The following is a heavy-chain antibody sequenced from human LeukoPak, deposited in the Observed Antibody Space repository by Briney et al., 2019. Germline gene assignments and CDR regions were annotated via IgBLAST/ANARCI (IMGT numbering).Heavy chain of an antibody. D-gene: IGHD3-10*01. CDR1: GFAFSTLN. Sequence: PGGSLRLSCAASGFAFSTLNMHWVRQAPGKGLEWVALISADESDKYYADSVKGRFTVSRDNSRNTLYLQMNSLTTEDTALYHCEKDLAGSYYGGGQRYYFDYWGQGTLVTVSS. CDR3: EKDLAGSYYGGGQRYYFDY. J-gene: IGHJ4*02. CDR2: ISADESDK. V-gene: IGHV3-30*18.